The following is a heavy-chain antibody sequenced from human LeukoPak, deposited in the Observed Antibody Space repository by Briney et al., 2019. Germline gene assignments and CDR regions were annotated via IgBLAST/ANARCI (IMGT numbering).Heavy chain of an antibody. V-gene: IGHV3-48*04. Sequence: GGSLRLSCAASGFTFSTYSMNWVRQAPGKGLEWVSYISSSGTTIYYADSVKGRFTISRDNAKNSLYLQMNSLRAEDTAVYYCARGRRTTVTTVWSAFDIWGQGTMVTVSS. CDR1: GFTFSTYS. J-gene: IGHJ3*02. D-gene: IGHD4-17*01. CDR3: ARGRRTTVTTVWSAFDI. CDR2: ISSSGTTI.